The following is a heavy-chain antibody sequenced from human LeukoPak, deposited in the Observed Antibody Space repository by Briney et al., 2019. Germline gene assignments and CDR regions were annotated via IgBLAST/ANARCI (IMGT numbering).Heavy chain of an antibody. J-gene: IGHJ4*02. D-gene: IGHD3-22*01. V-gene: IGHV3-11*01. CDR2: ISRSGSTI. Sequence: GGSLRLSCAASGFTFSDYYMSWIRQAPGKGLEWVSCISRSGSTIYYADSVKGRFTISRDNAKNSLYLQMNSLRAEDTAVYYCASSLTYYYDSSGYNPEIDYWGLGTLVTVSS. CDR1: GFTFSDYY. CDR3: ASSLTYYYDSSGYNPEIDY.